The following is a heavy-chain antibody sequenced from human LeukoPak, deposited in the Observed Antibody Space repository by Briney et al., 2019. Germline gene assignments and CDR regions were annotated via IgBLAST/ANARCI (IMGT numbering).Heavy chain of an antibody. D-gene: IGHD5-18*01. CDR1: GYTFTSYG. CDR3: ARVGTAMATRYFDY. V-gene: IGHV1-69*05. CDR2: IIPIFGTA. J-gene: IGHJ4*02. Sequence: SVKVSCKASGYTFTSYGISWVRQAPGQGLEWMGGIIPIFGTANYAQKFQGRVTITTDESTSTAYMELSSLRSEDTAVYYCARVGTAMATRYFDYWGQGTLVTVSS.